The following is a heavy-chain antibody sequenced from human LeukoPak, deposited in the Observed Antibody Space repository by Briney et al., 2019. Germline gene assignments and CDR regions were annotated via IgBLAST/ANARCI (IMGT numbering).Heavy chain of an antibody. CDR3: AKATGGPRDAFDI. CDR1: RFTFDDYA. J-gene: IGHJ3*02. V-gene: IGHV3-9*01. CDR2: ISWNSGSI. Sequence: GRSLRLSCAAARFTFDDYAMHWVRHAQGKGLGWVAGISWNSGSIGYADSVKGRFTSSRDKAKKSLNLQMNSLRAEDTALYYCAKATGGPRDAFDIWGQGTMVTVSS. D-gene: IGHD1-1*01.